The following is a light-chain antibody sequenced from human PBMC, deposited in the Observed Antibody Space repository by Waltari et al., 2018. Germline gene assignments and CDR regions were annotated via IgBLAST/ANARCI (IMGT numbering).Light chain of an antibody. J-gene: IGLJ3*02. V-gene: IGLV2-14*03. Sequence: QSALTQPASVSGSPGQSITIPCTGTSSDVGGYTYASWYQQHPGKAPKLMISDVSNRPSGVSNRFSGSKSGNTASLTISGLQAEDGADYYCSSYTSSSTLWVFGGGTKLTVL. CDR1: SSDVGGYTY. CDR2: DVS. CDR3: SSYTSSSTLWV.